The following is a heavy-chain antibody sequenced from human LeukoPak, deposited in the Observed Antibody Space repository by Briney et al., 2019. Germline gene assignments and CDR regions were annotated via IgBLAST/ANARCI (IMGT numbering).Heavy chain of an antibody. CDR2: IYPGDSET. CDR1: GYRFTNYR. J-gene: IGHJ1*01. Sequence: GESLKISCRGSGYRFTNYRIAWVRQMPGKVLEWMGIIYPGDSETTYSPSFQGQVTISVDKSINTACLQWSSLRTSDTAMYYCARLDEDFYYDGSGFYFWGQGTLVTVSS. CDR3: ARLDEDFYYDGSGFYF. V-gene: IGHV5-51*01. D-gene: IGHD3-22*01.